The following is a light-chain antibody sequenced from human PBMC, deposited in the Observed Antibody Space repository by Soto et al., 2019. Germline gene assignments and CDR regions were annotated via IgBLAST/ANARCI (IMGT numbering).Light chain of an antibody. CDR1: SSDIGDYNY. CDR3: CSYTFSSTRV. CDR2: EVV. J-gene: IGLJ3*02. V-gene: IGLV2-14*01. Sequence: QSALTQPASVSGSPGQSITISCTGTSSDIGDYNYVSWYQQYPGKAPKLIIYEVVNRPSGTSNRFSGSKSGNTASLTISGLQPEDEADYYCCSYTFSSTRVFGGGTKLTVL.